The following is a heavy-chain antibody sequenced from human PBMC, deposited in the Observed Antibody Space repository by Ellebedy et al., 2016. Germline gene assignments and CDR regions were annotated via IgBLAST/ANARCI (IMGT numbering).Heavy chain of an antibody. CDR3: ASGYYDYRFDY. Sequence: SETLSLTXTVSGGSISSYYWSWIRQPPGKGLEWIGYIYYSGSTNYNPSLKSRVTISVDTSKNQFSLKLSSVTAADTAVYYCASGYYDYRFDYWGQGTLVTVSS. CDR2: IYYSGST. D-gene: IGHD3-22*01. J-gene: IGHJ4*02. V-gene: IGHV4-59*12. CDR1: GGSISSYY.